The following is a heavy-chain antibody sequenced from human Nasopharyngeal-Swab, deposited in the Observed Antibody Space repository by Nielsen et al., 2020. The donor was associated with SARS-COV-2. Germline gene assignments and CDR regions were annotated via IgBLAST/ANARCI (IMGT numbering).Heavy chain of an antibody. D-gene: IGHD6-13*01. CDR1: GFTFRSYD. V-gene: IGHV3-13*01. CDR3: ARARYWLAASGPFFDY. CDR2: IGNAGDT. J-gene: IGHJ4*02. Sequence: ETLSLTCAASGFTFRSYDMHWVRQGTGKGLERVSAIGNAGDTYYPGSVKGRFTISRENAKNSLYLQMNSLRAEDTAVYYCARARYWLAASGPFFDYWGQGTLVTVSS.